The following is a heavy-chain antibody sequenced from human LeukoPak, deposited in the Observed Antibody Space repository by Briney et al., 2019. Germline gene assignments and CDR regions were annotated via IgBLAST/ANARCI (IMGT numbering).Heavy chain of an antibody. J-gene: IGHJ5*02. V-gene: IGHV3-21*01. Sequence: GGSLRLSCAASGFTFSSYSMNWVRQAPGKGLEWVPSISSSSSYIYYADSVKGRFTISRDNAKNSLYLQMNSLRAEDTAVCYCARGREYYYDSSGYYFNWFDPWGQGTLVTVSS. D-gene: IGHD3-22*01. CDR3: ARGREYYYDSSGYYFNWFDP. CDR1: GFTFSSYS. CDR2: ISSSSSYI.